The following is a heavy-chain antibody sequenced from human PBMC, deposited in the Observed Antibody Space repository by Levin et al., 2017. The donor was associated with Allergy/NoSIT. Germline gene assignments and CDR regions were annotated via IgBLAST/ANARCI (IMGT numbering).Heavy chain of an antibody. V-gene: IGHV3-30-3*01. Sequence: GGSLRLSCAASGFTFSSYAMHWVRQAPGKGLEWVAVISYDGSNKYYADSVKGRFTISRDNSKNTLYLQMNSLRAEDTAVYYCARGGLWLRLAYDYWGQGTLVTVSS. J-gene: IGHJ4*02. CDR3: ARGGLWLRLAYDY. CDR1: GFTFSSYA. D-gene: IGHD5-12*01. CDR2: ISYDGSNK.